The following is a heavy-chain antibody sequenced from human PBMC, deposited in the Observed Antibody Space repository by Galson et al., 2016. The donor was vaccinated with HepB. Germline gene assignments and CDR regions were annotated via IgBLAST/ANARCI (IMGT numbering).Heavy chain of an antibody. V-gene: IGHV1-3*01. CDR3: ATDPHYYDTTGYYLDS. CDR2: INAANGNT. D-gene: IGHD3-22*01. Sequence: SVKVSCKASGYTFPNYAIHWVRQAPGQRLEWMGWINAANGNTRYSQTFQGRVTITRDTSASTAYMELSSLRSEDTAVYFCATDPHYYDTTGYYLDSWGQGTLVTVSS. CDR1: GYTFPNYA. J-gene: IGHJ4*02.